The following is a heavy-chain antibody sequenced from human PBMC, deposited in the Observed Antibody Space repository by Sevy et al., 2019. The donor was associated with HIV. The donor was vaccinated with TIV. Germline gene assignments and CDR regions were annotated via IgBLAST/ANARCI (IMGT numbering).Heavy chain of an antibody. D-gene: IGHD2-2*01. CDR2: INDSGIT. CDR3: ARSPAVVVVPGAPSGFNP. CDR1: GGSFSGYY. Sequence: SETLSLTCAVHGGSFSGYYWSWIRESPGKGLEWIGEINDSGITNYNPSLKSRLTISVDTSKKEFALRLSSVSAADTAVDYGARSPAVVVVPGAPSGFNPWGQGTLVTVSS. J-gene: IGHJ5*02. V-gene: IGHV4-34*01.